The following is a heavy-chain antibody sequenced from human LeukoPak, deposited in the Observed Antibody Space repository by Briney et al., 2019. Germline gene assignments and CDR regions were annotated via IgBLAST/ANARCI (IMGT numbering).Heavy chain of an antibody. D-gene: IGHD2-15*01. J-gene: IGHJ4*02. Sequence: PSETLSLTCTVSGGSISSSSYYWGWIRQPPGKGLEWIGSIYYSGSTYYNPSLKSRVTISVDTSKNQFSLKLSSVTAADTAVYYCARGPWSDYWGQGTLVTVSS. V-gene: IGHV4-39*07. CDR1: GGSISSSSYY. CDR3: ARGPWSDY. CDR2: IYYSGST.